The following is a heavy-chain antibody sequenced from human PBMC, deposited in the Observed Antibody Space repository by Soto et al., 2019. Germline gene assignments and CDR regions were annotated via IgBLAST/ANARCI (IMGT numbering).Heavy chain of an antibody. CDR2: IYWDDGK. CDR1: GFSLNTGGVT. D-gene: IGHD3-10*01. V-gene: IGHV2-5*02. CDR3: AHSPAPRVYFQH. J-gene: IGHJ1*01. Sequence: SGPTLVNPTQTLTLTCVFSGFSLNTGGVTVGWIRLPPGKALEWVALIYWDDGKRYSPSLKSRLTITKETSRNQVVLTMTNVDPEDTATYFCAHSPAPRVYFQHWGEGTLVTVSS.